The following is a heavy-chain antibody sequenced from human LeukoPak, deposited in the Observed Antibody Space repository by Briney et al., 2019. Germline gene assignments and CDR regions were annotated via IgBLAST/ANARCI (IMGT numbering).Heavy chain of an antibody. Sequence: SETLSLTCTVSGGSISSSSYYWGWIRQPPGKGLDWIGTIYYSGSTYYNPFLKSRVTISVDTSKNQFSLKLSSVTAADTAVYYCARHARRDYYDSSGINWGQGTLVTVSP. CDR1: GGSISSSSYY. CDR3: ARHARRDYYDSSGIN. J-gene: IGHJ4*02. V-gene: IGHV4-39*01. CDR2: IYYSGST. D-gene: IGHD3-22*01.